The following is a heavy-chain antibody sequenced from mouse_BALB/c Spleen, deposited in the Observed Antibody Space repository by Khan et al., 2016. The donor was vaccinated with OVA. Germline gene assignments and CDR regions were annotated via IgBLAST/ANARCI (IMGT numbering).Heavy chain of an antibody. D-gene: IGHD2-5*01. V-gene: IGHV3-1*02. Sequence: VRLQQSGPDLVKPSQSLSLTCTVTGYSITGGYSWYWIRQFPGNQLEWMGYIHYSGNTNYNPSLKSRITITRDTSKNQFFLQLNSVTTEDTATYYCARSGTSIVAYWYFDDWGAGTTVTVSS. CDR1: GYSITGGYS. CDR2: IHYSGNT. CDR3: ARSGTSIVAYWYFDD. J-gene: IGHJ1*01.